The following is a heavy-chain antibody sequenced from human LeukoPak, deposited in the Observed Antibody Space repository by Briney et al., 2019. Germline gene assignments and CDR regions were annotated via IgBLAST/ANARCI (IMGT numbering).Heavy chain of an antibody. V-gene: IGHV1-69*01. CDR3: ATRGGVATIQNGMDV. CDR2: IIPIFGTA. J-gene: IGHJ6*02. CDR1: GGTFSSYA. D-gene: IGHD5-24*01. Sequence: GASVKVSCKASGGTFSSYAISWVRQAPGQGLEWMGGIIPIFGTANYAQKFQGRVTITADESTSTAYMELSSLRSEDTAVYYCATRGGVATIQNGMDVWGQGTTVTVSS.